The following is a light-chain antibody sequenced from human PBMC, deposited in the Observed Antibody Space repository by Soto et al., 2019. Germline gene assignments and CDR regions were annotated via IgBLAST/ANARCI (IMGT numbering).Light chain of an antibody. CDR2: GDN. CDR3: QSYDISLHNYV. V-gene: IGLV1-40*01. J-gene: IGLJ1*01. Sequence: QSALTQHPSVAGAPGQTVSISCTGSTSTNGAPYDGHWYQHLPGAAPKLLIYGDNNRPSGVPDRFSGSKSGTSASLAITSLQAEDEADYYCQSYDISLHNYVFGTGTKVTVL. CDR1: TSTNGAPYD.